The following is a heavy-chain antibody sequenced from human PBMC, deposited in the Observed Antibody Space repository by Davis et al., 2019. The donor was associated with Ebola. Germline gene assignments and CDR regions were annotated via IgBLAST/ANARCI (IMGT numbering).Heavy chain of an antibody. CDR1: GFTFDDYG. D-gene: IGHD6-19*01. Sequence: GESLKISCAASGFTFDDYGMSWVRRGPGKGLEWVSGINWNGGSTTYADSVKGRFTISRDNSKSTVNLQMDSLRVDDTAVYYCARESGTSGRCGWFDPWGQGTLVTVSS. CDR2: INWNGGST. J-gene: IGHJ5*02. CDR3: ARESGTSGRCGWFDP. V-gene: IGHV3-20*04.